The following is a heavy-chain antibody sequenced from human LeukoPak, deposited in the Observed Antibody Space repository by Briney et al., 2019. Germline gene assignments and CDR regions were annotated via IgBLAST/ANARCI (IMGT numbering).Heavy chain of an antibody. Sequence: GGSLRLSCAASGFTFSSYWMSWVRQAPGKGLEWVANIKQDGSEKYYVDSVKGRFTISRDNAKNSLYLQMNSLRAEDTAVYYCAREEGYSYGQTGYFDYWGQGTLATVSS. CDR1: GFTFSSYW. CDR3: AREEGYSYGQTGYFDY. D-gene: IGHD5-18*01. V-gene: IGHV3-7*03. J-gene: IGHJ4*02. CDR2: IKQDGSEK.